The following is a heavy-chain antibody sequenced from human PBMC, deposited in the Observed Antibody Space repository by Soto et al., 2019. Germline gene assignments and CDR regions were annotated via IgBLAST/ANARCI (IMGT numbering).Heavy chain of an antibody. D-gene: IGHD4-17*01. CDR1: GYTFSSYG. Sequence: QVQLVQSGGEVKKPGASVKVSCKASGYTFSSYGMNWVRQAPGQGLEWMGWISAHNGDTNYAQKLQGRVTMTTDTSTSTAYMGLRSLRSDDTAVYYCARDYGGKRHLGMAVWGQGTTVTVSS. V-gene: IGHV1-18*01. CDR3: ARDYGGKRHLGMAV. J-gene: IGHJ6*02. CDR2: ISAHNGDT.